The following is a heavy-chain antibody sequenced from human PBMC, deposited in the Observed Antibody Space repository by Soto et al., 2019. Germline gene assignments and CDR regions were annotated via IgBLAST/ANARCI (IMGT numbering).Heavy chain of an antibody. CDR1: GYSFTSYW. D-gene: IGHD3-10*01. CDR3: ARQTLVPPYAFDI. J-gene: IGHJ3*02. Sequence: GESLKISCKGSGYSFTSYWVGWVRQMPGKGLEWMGIIYPGDSDTRYSPSFQGQVTISADKSISTAYLQWSSLKASDTAMYYCARQTLVPPYAFDIWGQGTMVTVSS. V-gene: IGHV5-51*01. CDR2: IYPGDSDT.